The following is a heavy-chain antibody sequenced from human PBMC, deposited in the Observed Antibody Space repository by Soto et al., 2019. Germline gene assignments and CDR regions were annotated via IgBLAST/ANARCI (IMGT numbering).Heavy chain of an antibody. CDR1: GGSISSYY. CDR2: IYYSGST. V-gene: IGHV4-59*08. J-gene: IGHJ6*03. CDR3: ARRFEAAGIIGSYYYYMDV. D-gene: IGHD6-13*01. Sequence: SETLSLTCTVSGGSISSYYWSWIRQPPGKGLEWIGYIYYSGSTNYNPSLKSRVTISVDTSKNQFSLKLSSVTAADAAVYYCARRFEAAGIIGSYYYYMDVWGKGTTVTVS.